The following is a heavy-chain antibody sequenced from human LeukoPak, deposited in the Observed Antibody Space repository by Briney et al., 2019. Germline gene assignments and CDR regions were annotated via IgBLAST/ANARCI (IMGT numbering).Heavy chain of an antibody. CDR2: IRYDGSNK. V-gene: IGHV3-30*02. D-gene: IGHD6-13*01. J-gene: IGHJ4*02. Sequence: GGSLRLSCAASGFTFSSYGMHWVRQAPGKGLEWAAFIRYDGSNKYYADSVKGRFTISRDNSKSTLYLQMNSLRAEDTAVYYCAKDSWIGSSWANYFDYWGQGTLVTVSS. CDR3: AKDSWIGSSWANYFDY. CDR1: GFTFSSYG.